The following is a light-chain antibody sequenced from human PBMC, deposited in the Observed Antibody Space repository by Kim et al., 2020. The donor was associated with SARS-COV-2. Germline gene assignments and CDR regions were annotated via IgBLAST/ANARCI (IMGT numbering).Light chain of an antibody. CDR1: SSNIGSNY. Sequence: ELTQPPSASGTPGQRVTISYSGSSSNIGSNYVYWYQQLPGTAPKLLIYRNNQRPSGVPDRFSGSKSGTSASLAISGLRSEDEADYYCAAWDDSLSGNWVFGGGTQLTVL. CDR3: AAWDDSLSGNWV. V-gene: IGLV1-47*01. CDR2: RNN. J-gene: IGLJ3*02.